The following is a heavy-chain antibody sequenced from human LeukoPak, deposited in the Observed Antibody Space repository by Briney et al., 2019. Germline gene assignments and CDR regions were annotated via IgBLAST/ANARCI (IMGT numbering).Heavy chain of an antibody. V-gene: IGHV5-51*01. Sequence: GESLKISCEGSGYSFSSYWIGWVRQMPGKGLESMGIIYPADSDTTYSPSFEGQVTISADKSIDTVHLQWSSLKASDTATYYCARQSRDGSKTRGYYFDSWGQGTLVTVSS. CDR2: IYPADSDT. CDR1: GYSFSSYW. CDR3: ARQSRDGSKTRGYYFDS. D-gene: IGHD3-10*01. J-gene: IGHJ4*02.